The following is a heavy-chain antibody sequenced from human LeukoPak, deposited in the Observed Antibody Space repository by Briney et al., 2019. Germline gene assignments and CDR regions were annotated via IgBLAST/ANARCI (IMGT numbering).Heavy chain of an antibody. V-gene: IGHV1-18*01. CDR2: ISAYNGNT. J-gene: IGHJ3*02. CDR1: GYTFTSYG. CDR3: ARGTYYYDSSGYYSDDAFDI. D-gene: IGHD3-22*01. Sequence: ASVKVSCKASGYTFTSYGISWVRQAPGQGLEWMGWISAYNGNTNYAQKFQGRVTMTTDTSTSTAYMELRSLRSGDTAVYYCARGTYYYDSSGYYSDDAFDIWGQGTMVTVSS.